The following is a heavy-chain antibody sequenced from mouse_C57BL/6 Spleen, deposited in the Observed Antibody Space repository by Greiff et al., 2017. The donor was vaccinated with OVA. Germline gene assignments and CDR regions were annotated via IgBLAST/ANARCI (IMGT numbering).Heavy chain of an antibody. CDR1: GYAFSSYW. CDR3: ARRQPYYAMDY. D-gene: IGHD3-2*01. J-gene: IGHJ4*01. V-gene: IGHV1-80*01. CDR2: IYPGDGDT. Sequence: VKLMESGAELVKPGASVKISCKASGYAFSSYWMNWVKQRPGKGLEWIGQIYPGDGDTNYNGKFKGKATLTADKSSSTAYMQLSSLTSEDSAVYFCARRQPYYAMDYWGQGTSVTVSS.